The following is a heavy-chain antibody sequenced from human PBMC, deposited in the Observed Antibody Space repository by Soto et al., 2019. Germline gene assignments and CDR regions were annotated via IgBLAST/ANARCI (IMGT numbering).Heavy chain of an antibody. D-gene: IGHD6-13*01. J-gene: IGHJ4*02. CDR3: AKENGYSSSWFEFDY. V-gene: IGHV1-2*04. Sequence: GASVKVSCKASGYTFTGYYMHWVRQAPGQGLEWMGWINPNSGGTNYAQKFQGWVTMTRDTSISTAYMELSRLRSDDTAVYYCAKENGYSSSWFEFDYWGQGTLVTVSS. CDR1: GYTFTGYY. CDR2: INPNSGGT.